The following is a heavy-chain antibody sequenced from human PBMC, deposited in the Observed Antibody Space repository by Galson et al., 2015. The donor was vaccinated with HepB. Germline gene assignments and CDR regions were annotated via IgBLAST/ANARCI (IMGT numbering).Heavy chain of an antibody. J-gene: IGHJ4*02. D-gene: IGHD3-16*01. CDR2: ISYDGSNK. CDR3: AKDGQGDGIDY. V-gene: IGHV3-30*18. CDR1: GFTFSSYG. Sequence: SLRLSCAASGFTFSSYGMHWVRQAPGKGLEWVAVISYDGSNKYYADSVKGRFTVSRDNSKNTLYLQMNSLRAEDTAVYYCAKDGQGDGIDYWGQGTLVTVSS.